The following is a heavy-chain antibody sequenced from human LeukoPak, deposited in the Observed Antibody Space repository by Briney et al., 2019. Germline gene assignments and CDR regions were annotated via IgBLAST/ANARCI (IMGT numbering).Heavy chain of an antibody. J-gene: IGHJ4*02. Sequence: GGSLRLSCAASGFTFSSYGMHWVRQAPGKGLEWVAFIRYDGSNKYYADSVKGRFTISRDNSKNTLYLQMNSLRAEDTAVYYCAKGGTKTGYDSRGFFDYWGQGTLVTVSS. CDR1: GFTFSSYG. V-gene: IGHV3-30*02. CDR3: AKGGTKTGYDSRGFFDY. D-gene: IGHD5-12*01. CDR2: IRYDGSNK.